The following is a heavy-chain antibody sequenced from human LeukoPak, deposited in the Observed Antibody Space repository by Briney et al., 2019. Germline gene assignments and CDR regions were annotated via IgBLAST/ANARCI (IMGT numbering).Heavy chain of an antibody. Sequence: SEALSLTRTVSGYSISSGYYWGWIRQPPGKGLEWIGSIYHSGSTYYNPSLKSRVTISVDTSKNQFSLKLSSVTAADTAVYYCARARITIFGVVIGYFDYWGQGTLVTVSS. D-gene: IGHD3-3*01. J-gene: IGHJ4*02. CDR1: GYSISSGYY. CDR3: ARARITIFGVVIGYFDY. CDR2: IYHSGST. V-gene: IGHV4-38-2*02.